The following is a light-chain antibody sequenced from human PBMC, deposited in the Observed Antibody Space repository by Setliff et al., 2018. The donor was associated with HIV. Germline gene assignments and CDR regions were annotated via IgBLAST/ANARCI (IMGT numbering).Light chain of an antibody. CDR2: EVS. J-gene: IGLJ1*01. V-gene: IGLV2-23*02. Sequence: QSALTQPASVSGSPGQSITISCTGTSSDVGSYNFVSWYQQHPGKAPKLILYEVSKWPLGASNHFSGSKSGNTASLTISGLRTEDEAEYYCCSYASSGSLVFGAGTKVTVL. CDR3: CSYASSGSLV. CDR1: SSDVGSYNF.